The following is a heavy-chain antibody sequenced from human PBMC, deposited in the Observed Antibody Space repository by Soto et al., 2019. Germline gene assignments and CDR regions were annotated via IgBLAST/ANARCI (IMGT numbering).Heavy chain of an antibody. CDR2: IYSGGST. J-gene: IGHJ4*02. D-gene: IGHD6-13*01. Sequence: GGSLRLSCAASGFTVSSNYMSWVRQAPGKGLEWVSVIYSGGSTYYADSVKGRFTISRDNSKNTLYLQMNSLRAEDTAVYYCARAQALSSSWPFDYWGQGTLVTVSS. CDR1: GFTVSSNY. CDR3: ARAQALSSSWPFDY. V-gene: IGHV3-66*01.